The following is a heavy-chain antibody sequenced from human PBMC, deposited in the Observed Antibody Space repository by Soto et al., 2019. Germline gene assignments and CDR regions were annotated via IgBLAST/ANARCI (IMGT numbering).Heavy chain of an antibody. D-gene: IGHD1-26*01. V-gene: IGHV4-59*02. CDR1: CGSVSVYY. J-gene: IGHJ4*02. CDR3: ARGVGSSPPRY. Sequence: SYTLSLTGSISCGSVSVYYWSWIRQPPGQALEWIGYIYDTGSPYYNPALRSGVSISADTSKNQISLKLTSATAADTAVYYCARGVGSSPPRYWGRGTLGTVS. CDR2: IYDTGSP.